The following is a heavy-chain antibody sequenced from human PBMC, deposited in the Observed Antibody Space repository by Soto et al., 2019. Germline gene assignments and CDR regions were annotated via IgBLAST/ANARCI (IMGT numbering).Heavy chain of an antibody. CDR3: ASADSGYRLGNFDF. D-gene: IGHD3-22*01. V-gene: IGHV3-7*03. CDR2: ISKDGNEK. J-gene: IGHJ4*02. CDR1: GVSFSSYC. Sequence: GFLSLSFASSGVSFSSYCMSWVRQAPGKGLEWVANISKDGNEKNYVDSVKGRFTISRDNVKNSVYLQMNSLRAEDTAVYYCASADSGYRLGNFDFWGRGTLVTVSS.